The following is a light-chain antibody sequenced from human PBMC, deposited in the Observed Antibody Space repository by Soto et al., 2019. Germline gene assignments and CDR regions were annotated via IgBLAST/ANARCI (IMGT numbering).Light chain of an antibody. CDR1: NIGSKS. CDR3: QVWASCRDIGV. CDR2: DDS. J-gene: IGLJ1*01. V-gene: IGLV3-21*02. Sequence: SCELTQPPSGLVAPGQTARSSCGGNNIGSKSVHWYQQKPGQAPVLVVYDDSDRPSGIPERFSGSNSGNTATLTISRVEAGDEANYYCQVWASCRDIGVFASGSQAT.